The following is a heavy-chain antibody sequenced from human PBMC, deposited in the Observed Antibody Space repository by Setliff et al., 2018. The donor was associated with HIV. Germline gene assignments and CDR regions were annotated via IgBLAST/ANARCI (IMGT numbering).Heavy chain of an antibody. Sequence: PSETLSLTCAVYGGSFNGYYWSWIRQSPGLGLEWIGDITQSGSTTYNPSLKSRVIISVDTSKNQFSLKMFSVTAADTAVYFCARTRALQSDNWNPFDGWGQGTVVTVSS. CDR2: ITQSGST. D-gene: IGHD1-1*01. CDR3: ARTRALQSDNWNPFDG. V-gene: IGHV4-34*01. J-gene: IGHJ4*02. CDR1: GGSFNGYY.